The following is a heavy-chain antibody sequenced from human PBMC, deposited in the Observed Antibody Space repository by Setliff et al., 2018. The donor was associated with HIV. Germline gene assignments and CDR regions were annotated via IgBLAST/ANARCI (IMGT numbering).Heavy chain of an antibody. CDR2: INWDGRST. CDR1: GFTFDDYA. CDR3: AKDSHGSGSYFVYYYGMDV. D-gene: IGHD3-10*01. J-gene: IGHJ6*02. V-gene: IGHV3-43D*04. Sequence: GGSLRLSCAASGFTFDDYAMHWVRQAPGKGLDWVSLINWDGRSTYYADSVKGRFTISRDNSKNSLYLQMNSLRAEDTALYYCAKDSHGSGSYFVYYYGMDVWGQGTTVTVS.